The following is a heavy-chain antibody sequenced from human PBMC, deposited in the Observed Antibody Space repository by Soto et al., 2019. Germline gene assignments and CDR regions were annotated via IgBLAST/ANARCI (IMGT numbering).Heavy chain of an antibody. D-gene: IGHD5-18*01. CDR1: GFTFSTYA. V-gene: IGHV3-23*01. CDR3: ADGYNYAYY. J-gene: IGHJ4*02. Sequence: EVQLLESGGGLVQPGGSLRLSCVASGFTFSTYAMSWVRQAPGKGLEWVSAISGSGGSTYYADSVKGRFTISRDNSKSPLYLQMNSLRAEDTAVYYCADGYNYAYYWGQGTLVTVSS. CDR2: ISGSGGST.